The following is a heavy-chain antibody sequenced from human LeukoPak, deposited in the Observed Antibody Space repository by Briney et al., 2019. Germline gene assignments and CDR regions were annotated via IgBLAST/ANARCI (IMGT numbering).Heavy chain of an antibody. CDR1: GYTFSSYY. CDR3: ARGGSFYFDY. D-gene: IGHD1-1*01. J-gene: IGHJ4*02. V-gene: IGHV1-46*01. Sequence: ASVTVSCKASGYTFSSYYMHWVRQAPGQGLEWMGIINPSGGSTTYAQKFQGRVTMTRDTSTSTVYMELSSLRSEDTGVYYCARGGSFYFDYWGQGTLVTVS. CDR2: INPSGGST.